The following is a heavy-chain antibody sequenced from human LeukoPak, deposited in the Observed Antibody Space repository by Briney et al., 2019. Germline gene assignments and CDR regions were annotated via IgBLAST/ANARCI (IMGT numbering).Heavy chain of an antibody. V-gene: IGHV1-2*02. Sequence: ASVKVSCKASGYTFTGYYMHWVRQAPGQGLEWMGWINPNSGGTNYAQKVQCRGTMTRDTSISTAYMELSRLRSDDTAVYYCARDLDPTYYGSGVGMDVWGQGTTVTVSS. CDR2: INPNSGGT. CDR3: ARDLDPTYYGSGVGMDV. CDR1: GYTFTGYY. D-gene: IGHD3-10*01. J-gene: IGHJ6*02.